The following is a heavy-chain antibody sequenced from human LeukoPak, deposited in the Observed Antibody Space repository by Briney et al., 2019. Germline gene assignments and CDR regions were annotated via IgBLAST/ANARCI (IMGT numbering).Heavy chain of an antibody. CDR1: GFTFSSYW. Sequence: GGSLRLSCAASGFTFSSYWMHWVRQAPGKGLVWVSRINSDGSSTSYADSVKGRFTISRDNAKNSLYLQMNSLRAEDTAVYYCARDFYDSSGYLEWGQGTLVTVSS. J-gene: IGHJ4*02. CDR3: ARDFYDSSGYLE. V-gene: IGHV3-74*01. D-gene: IGHD3-22*01. CDR2: INSDGSST.